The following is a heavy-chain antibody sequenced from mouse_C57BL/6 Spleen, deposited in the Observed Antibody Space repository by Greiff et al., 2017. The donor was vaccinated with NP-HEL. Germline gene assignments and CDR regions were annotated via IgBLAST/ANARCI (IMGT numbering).Heavy chain of an antibody. D-gene: IGHD2-2*01. CDR1: GFNIKDDY. CDR2: IDPENGDT. J-gene: IGHJ2*01. CDR3: TTVSTLVTTCAFDY. V-gene: IGHV14-4*01. Sequence: VQLQQSGAELVRPGASVKLSCTASGFNIKDDYMHWVKQRPEQGLEWIGWIDPENGDTEYASKFQGKATITADTSSNTAYLQLSSLTSEDTAVYYCTTVSTLVTTCAFDYWGQGTTLTVSS.